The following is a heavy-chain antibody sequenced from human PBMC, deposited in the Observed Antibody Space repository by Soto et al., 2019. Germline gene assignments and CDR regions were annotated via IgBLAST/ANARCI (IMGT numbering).Heavy chain of an antibody. J-gene: IGHJ5*02. CDR2: IIPIFGTA. Sequence: PRASVKVSCKASGGTFSSYAISWVRQAPGQGLEWMGGIIPIFGTANYAQKFQGRVTITADESTSTAYMELSSLRSEDTAVYYCARSYCSSTSCYWDWFDPWGQGTLVTVSS. CDR3: ARSYCSSTSCYWDWFDP. D-gene: IGHD2-2*01. V-gene: IGHV1-69*13. CDR1: GGTFSSYA.